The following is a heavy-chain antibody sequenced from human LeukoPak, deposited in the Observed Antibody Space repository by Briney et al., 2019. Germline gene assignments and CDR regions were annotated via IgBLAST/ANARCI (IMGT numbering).Heavy chain of an antibody. CDR2: ISSSSSYI. J-gene: IGHJ4*02. Sequence: WGSLRLSCAASGFTFSSYSMNWVRQAPGKGLEWVSSISSSSSYIYYADSVKGRFTISRDNAKNSLYLQMNSLRAEDTAVYYCARVRYSYGLAAGFDYWGQGTLVTVSS. CDR3: ARVRYSYGLAAGFDY. D-gene: IGHD5-18*01. CDR1: GFTFSSYS. V-gene: IGHV3-21*01.